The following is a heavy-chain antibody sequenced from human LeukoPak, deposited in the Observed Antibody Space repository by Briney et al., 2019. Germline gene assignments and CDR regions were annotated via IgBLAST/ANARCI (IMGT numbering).Heavy chain of an antibody. Sequence: PGGSLRLSCAASGFTFSDYYMSWIRQAPGKGLEWVSYISSSSSHTNYADSVKGRFTISRDNAKNSLYLQMNSLRAEDTAVYYCARLAGGGSYLSIDYWGQGTLVTVSS. V-gene: IGHV3-11*06. CDR2: ISSSSSHT. D-gene: IGHD1-26*01. J-gene: IGHJ4*02. CDR1: GFTFSDYY. CDR3: ARLAGGGSYLSIDY.